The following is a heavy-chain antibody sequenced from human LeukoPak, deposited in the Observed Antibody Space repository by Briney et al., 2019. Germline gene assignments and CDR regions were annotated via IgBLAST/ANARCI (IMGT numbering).Heavy chain of an antibody. J-gene: IGHJ5*02. Sequence: SETLSLACTVSGGSISSGAYYWSWIRQPPGKGLEWIGYIYYSGSTRYNPSLKSRVTISVDTSKNQFSLKLSSVTGADTAVYYCARVGILRFPSNWFDPWGQGTLVTVSS. CDR2: IYYSGST. V-gene: IGHV4-61*08. CDR1: GGSISSGAYY. D-gene: IGHD3-3*01. CDR3: ARVGILRFPSNWFDP.